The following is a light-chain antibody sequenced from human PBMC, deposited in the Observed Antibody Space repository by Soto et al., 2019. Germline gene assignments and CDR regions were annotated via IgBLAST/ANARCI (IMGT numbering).Light chain of an antibody. J-gene: IGLJ1*01. CDR3: SSYRVRGTIV. V-gene: IGLV2-14*03. CDR1: SRDVGGYNY. CDR2: DVS. Sequence: QSVLTPPASVSGSPGQSITVSCTGTSRDVGGYNYVSSYQQHPGKAPKLISYDVSVRPSGVSDRFSASKSGNTASLTISGLQAEEEAEYYCSSYRVRGTIVFGGGTKVTGL.